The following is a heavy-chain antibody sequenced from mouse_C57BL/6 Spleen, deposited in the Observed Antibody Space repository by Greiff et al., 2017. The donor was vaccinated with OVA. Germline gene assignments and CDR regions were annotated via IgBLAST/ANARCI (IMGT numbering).Heavy chain of an antibody. Sequence: QVQLQQPGAELVRPGASVKLSCKASGYTFTSYGMRWVKQRPGQGLEWIGEIYPSGGNTYYNEKFKGKATLTADQSSSTAYMQLRSLNSEDSAVYFCARESESGAVDYWGKGTTLTAAS. CDR1: GYTFTSYG. CDR3: ARESESGAVDY. J-gene: IGHJ2*01. CDR2: IYPSGGNT. V-gene: IGHV1-81*01. D-gene: IGHD3-1*01.